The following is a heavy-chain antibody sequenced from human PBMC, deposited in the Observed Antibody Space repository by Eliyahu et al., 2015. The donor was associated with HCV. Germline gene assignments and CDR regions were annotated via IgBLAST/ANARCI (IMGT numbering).Heavy chain of an antibody. CDR2: ISRGSTYI. D-gene: IGHD2-15*01. Sequence: EVQLVESGGGLVKPGGSLRLSCAPSGFTFSNYSMNWVRQAPGKGLEWVSSISRGSTYIYYADSVKGRFTISRDNAKNSLYLQMNGLRVEDTALYYCARSTLLDYWGQGTLVTVSS. CDR3: ARSTLLDY. V-gene: IGHV3-21*01. CDR1: GFTFSNYS. J-gene: IGHJ4*02.